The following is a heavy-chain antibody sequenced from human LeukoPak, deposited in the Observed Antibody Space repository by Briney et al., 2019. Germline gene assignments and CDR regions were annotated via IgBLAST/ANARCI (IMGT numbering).Heavy chain of an antibody. J-gene: IGHJ4*02. CDR1: GFTFSSYA. V-gene: IGHV3-23*01. Sequence: PGGSLRLSCAASGFTFSSYAMSWVRQAPGRGLEWVSAISGSGGSTYYADSVKGRFTISRDNSKNTLYLQMNSLRAEDTAVYYCAKGKRGYSETLEYFDYWGQGTLVTVSS. CDR3: AKGKRGYSETLEYFDY. CDR2: ISGSGGST. D-gene: IGHD5-12*01.